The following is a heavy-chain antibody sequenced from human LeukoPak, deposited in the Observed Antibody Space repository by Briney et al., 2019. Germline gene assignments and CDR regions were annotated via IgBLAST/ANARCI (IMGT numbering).Heavy chain of an antibody. CDR3: ARTAAAGPSSFDY. V-gene: IGHV4-38-2*02. D-gene: IGHD6-13*01. J-gene: IGHJ4*02. Sequence: SETLSLTCTVSGYSISSGYYWGWIRQPPGKGLEWIGSIYYSGSTYYNPSLKSRVTISVDTSKNQLSLKLSSVTAADTAVYYCARTAAAGPSSFDYWGQGTLVTVSS. CDR2: IYYSGST. CDR1: GYSISSGYY.